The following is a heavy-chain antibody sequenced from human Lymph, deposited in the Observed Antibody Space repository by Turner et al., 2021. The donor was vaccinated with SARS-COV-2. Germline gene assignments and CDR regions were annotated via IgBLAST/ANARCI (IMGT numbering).Heavy chain of an antibody. J-gene: IGHJ4*02. V-gene: IGHV3-7*01. CDR2: IKQDGSEK. Sequence: EVQLVESGGGLGQPGGFLGPSCAASVFTFSYYWMSWVRQAPGKGLEWVANIKQDGSEKYYVDSVKGRFTISRDNAKNSLFLQMNSLRAEDTAVYYCARMGSSSWYFDYWGQGTLVTVSS. D-gene: IGHD1-26*01. CDR1: VFTFSYYW. CDR3: ARMGSSSWYFDY.